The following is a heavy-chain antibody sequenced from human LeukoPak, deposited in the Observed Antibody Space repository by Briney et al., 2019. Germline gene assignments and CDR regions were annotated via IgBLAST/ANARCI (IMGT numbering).Heavy chain of an antibody. J-gene: IGHJ4*02. D-gene: IGHD5-12*01. CDR1: GDSVSSNSAA. CDR3: ARDPGEYSGYDPGYYFDY. Sequence: SQTLSLTCAISGDSVSSNSAAWNWIRQSPSRGLEWLGRTYYRSKWYNDYAVSVKSRITINPDTSKNQFSLQLNSVTPEDTAVYYCARDPGEYSGYDPGYYFDYWGQGTPVTVSS. CDR2: TYYRSKWYN. V-gene: IGHV6-1*01.